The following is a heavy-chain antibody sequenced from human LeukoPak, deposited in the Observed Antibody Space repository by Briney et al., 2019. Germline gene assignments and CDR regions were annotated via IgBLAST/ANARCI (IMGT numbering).Heavy chain of an antibody. J-gene: IGHJ4*02. Sequence: GGSLRLSCAASGFTFSSYAMSWVRQAPGKGLEWVSAISGSGGSTYYADSVKGRFTISRDSSKNTLYPQMNSLRAEDTAVYYCAKDLYSYGLFDYWGQGILVTVSS. CDR1: GFTFSSYA. D-gene: IGHD5-18*01. CDR2: ISGSGGST. CDR3: AKDLYSYGLFDY. V-gene: IGHV3-23*01.